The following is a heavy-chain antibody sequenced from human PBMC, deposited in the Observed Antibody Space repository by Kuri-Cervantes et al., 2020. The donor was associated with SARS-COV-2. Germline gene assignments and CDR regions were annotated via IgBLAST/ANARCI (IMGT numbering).Heavy chain of an antibody. Sequence: GESLKISWQASGYRFTGYWIGWVRQMPGKALEWMGLIYPYDSDTRYNPSFQGHITISIDKSISTAFLQWSSLEASDTATYYCARLKQVALDPFDSWGQGTLVTVSS. CDR3: ARLKQVALDPFDS. CDR1: GYRFTGYW. CDR2: IYPYDSDT. D-gene: IGHD1/OR15-1a*01. J-gene: IGHJ4*02. V-gene: IGHV5-51*01.